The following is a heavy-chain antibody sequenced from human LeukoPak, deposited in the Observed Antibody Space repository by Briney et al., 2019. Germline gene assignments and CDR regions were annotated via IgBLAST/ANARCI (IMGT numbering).Heavy chain of an antibody. V-gene: IGHV3-23*01. D-gene: IGHD6-19*01. CDR1: GFTFSSYA. J-gene: IGHJ4*02. CDR3: AKVRVAVAGTAHPYYFDF. Sequence: PGGSLRLSCAASGFTFSSYAMSWVRQAPGKGLEWVSAISGSGGSTYHADSVKGRFTISRDNSKNTLYLQMNSLRAEDTAVYYCAKVRVAVAGTAHPYYFDFWGQGTLVTVSS. CDR2: ISGSGGST.